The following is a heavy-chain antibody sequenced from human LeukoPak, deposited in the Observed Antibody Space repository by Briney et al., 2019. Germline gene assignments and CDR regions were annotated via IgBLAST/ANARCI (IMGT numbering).Heavy chain of an antibody. Sequence: SETLSLTCTVSGYSISSGYYWGWIRQPPGKGLEWIGSIYHSGSTYYNPSLKSRVTISVDTSKNQFSLKLSSVTAADTAVYYCAREGCSGGSCYSPTRQNRPFDYWGQGTLVTVSS. V-gene: IGHV4-38-2*02. D-gene: IGHD2-15*01. J-gene: IGHJ4*02. CDR2: IYHSGST. CDR3: AREGCSGGSCYSPTRQNRPFDY. CDR1: GYSISSGYY.